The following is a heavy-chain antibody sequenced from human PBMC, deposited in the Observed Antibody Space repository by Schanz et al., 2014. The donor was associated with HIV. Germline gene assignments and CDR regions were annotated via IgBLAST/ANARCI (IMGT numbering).Heavy chain of an antibody. CDR2: ISWNSGAK. Sequence: VQLVNSGGGLVQPGRSLRLSCAASGFTFEDYAMHWVRQAPGKGLEWVSGISWNSGAKLYADSVKGRFTISRDNSRNTLFLQMDSLRVDDTAVYYCAQMGAFAAFDIWGHGTVVTVSS. J-gene: IGHJ3*02. CDR1: GFTFEDYA. V-gene: IGHV3-9*01. CDR3: AQMGAFAAFDI. D-gene: IGHD3-16*01.